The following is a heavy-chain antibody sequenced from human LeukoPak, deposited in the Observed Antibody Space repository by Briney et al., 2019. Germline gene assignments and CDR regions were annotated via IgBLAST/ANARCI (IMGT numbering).Heavy chain of an antibody. CDR2: ISYDGSNK. D-gene: IGHD3-10*02. CDR3: ARVVLYAFDI. V-gene: IGHV3-30*04. CDR1: GFTFSSHA. Sequence: GRSLRLSCTASGFTFSSHAMHWVRQAPGKGLEWVALISYDGSNKIYADSVKGRFTISRDNSKNTLYLQMNSLRAEDTAVYYCARVVLYAFDIWGQGTMVTVSS. J-gene: IGHJ3*02.